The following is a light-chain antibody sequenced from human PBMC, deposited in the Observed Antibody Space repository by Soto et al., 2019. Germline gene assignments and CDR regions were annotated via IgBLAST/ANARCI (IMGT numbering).Light chain of an antibody. CDR1: QSVSSN. Sequence: EIVMTQSPATLSVSPGERPTLSCRASQSVSSNLAWYQQKPGQPPRLLIYGASTRATGIPARFSGSGSGTEFTLTISSLQSEDFAVYYCQQYNNLPLTFGGGTKVEIK. CDR2: GAS. V-gene: IGKV3-15*01. J-gene: IGKJ4*01. CDR3: QQYNNLPLT.